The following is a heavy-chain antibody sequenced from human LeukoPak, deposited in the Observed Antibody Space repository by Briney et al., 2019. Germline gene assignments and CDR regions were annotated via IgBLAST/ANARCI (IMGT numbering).Heavy chain of an antibody. CDR2: INPNSGNT. V-gene: IGHV1-8*01. D-gene: IGHD2-15*01. J-gene: IGHJ5*02. CDR1: GCTFTSYD. CDR3: ARAPDSCYSCNWFDP. Sequence: ASVKVSCKASGCTFTSYDINWVRQATGQGLEWMGWINPNSGNTGYAQKFQGRVTMTRNTSISTAYMELSSLRSEDTAVYYCARAPDSCYSCNWFDPWGQGTLVTVSS.